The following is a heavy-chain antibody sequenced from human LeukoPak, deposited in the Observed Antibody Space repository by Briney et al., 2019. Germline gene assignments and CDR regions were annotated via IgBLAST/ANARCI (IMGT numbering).Heavy chain of an antibody. CDR1: GFTFSSYW. D-gene: IGHD4-11*01. CDR2: IKQDGSEK. J-gene: IGHJ4*02. Sequence: GGSLRLSCAASGFTFSSYWMSWVRQAPGKGLEWVANIKQDGSEKYYVDSVKGRFTISRDNAKNSLYLQMNSLRAEDTAVYYCASHDDYSNFDYWGQGTLVTVSS. V-gene: IGHV3-7*01. CDR3: ASHDDYSNFDY.